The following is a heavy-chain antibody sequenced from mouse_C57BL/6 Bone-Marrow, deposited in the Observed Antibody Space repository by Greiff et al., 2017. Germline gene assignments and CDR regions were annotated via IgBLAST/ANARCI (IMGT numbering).Heavy chain of an antibody. Sequence: VQLQQSGAELARPGASVKLSCKASGYTFPRYGISWVKQRTGQGLEWIGEIYPRSGNTSYNEKFKGKATLTADNSSSTAYMELRSLTSEDSAVYFCARTLRGAMDDWGQGTTVTVSS. J-gene: IGHJ4*01. D-gene: IGHD1-1*01. CDR1: GYTFPRYG. CDR2: IYPRSGNT. V-gene: IGHV1-81*01. CDR3: ARTLRGAMDD.